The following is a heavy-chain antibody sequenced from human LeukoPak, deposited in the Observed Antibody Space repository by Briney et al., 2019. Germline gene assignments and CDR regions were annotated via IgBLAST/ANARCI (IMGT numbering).Heavy chain of an antibody. V-gene: IGHV3-30*02. J-gene: IGHJ4*02. CDR1: GFTFSSYG. CDR3: AKDKMRGAIVAYYFDY. Sequence: PGGSLRLSCAASGFTFSSYGMHWVRQAPGKGLEWVAFIRYDGGNKYYADSVKGRFTISRDNSKNTLYLQMNSLRAEDTAVYYCAKDKMRGAIVAYYFDYWGQGTLVTVSS. CDR2: IRYDGGNK. D-gene: IGHD5-12*01.